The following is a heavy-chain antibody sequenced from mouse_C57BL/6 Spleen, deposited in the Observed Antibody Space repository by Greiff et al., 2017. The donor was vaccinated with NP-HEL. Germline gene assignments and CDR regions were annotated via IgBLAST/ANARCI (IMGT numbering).Heavy chain of an antibody. CDR3: ARAVDGYLDY. CDR1: GFTFSDFY. CDR2: SRNKANDYTT. D-gene: IGHD2-3*01. V-gene: IGHV7-1*01. J-gene: IGHJ2*01. Sequence: EVKLMESGGGLVQSGRSLRLSCATSGFTFSDFYMEWVRQAPGKGLEWIAPSRNKANDYTTEYSASVKGRFIVSRDTSQSILYLQMNALRAEDTAIYYCARAVDGYLDYWGQGTTLTVSS.